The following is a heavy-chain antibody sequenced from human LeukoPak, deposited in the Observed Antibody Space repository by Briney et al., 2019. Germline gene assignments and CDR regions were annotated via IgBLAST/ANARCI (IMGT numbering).Heavy chain of an antibody. Sequence: ASVKISCKASGYTFTDYYVHWVRQAPGQGLEWMGRISPNSGGTNYAQKFWGRLTVTRDTSISTAYMELRRLRSDDTVVYNCAKNRARDYADYWGQGTLVTVSS. D-gene: IGHD4-17*01. CDR2: ISPNSGGT. V-gene: IGHV1-2*05. CDR3: AKNRARDYADY. CDR1: GYTFTDYY. J-gene: IGHJ4*02.